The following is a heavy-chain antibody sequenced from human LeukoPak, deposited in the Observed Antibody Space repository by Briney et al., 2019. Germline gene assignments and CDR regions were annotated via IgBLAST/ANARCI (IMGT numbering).Heavy chain of an antibody. V-gene: IGHV3-74*01. Sequence: GGSLRLSCAASGFTFSSYWIHWVRQAPGKGLVWVSRIKTDGSSTSYADSVKGRFTISRDNAKNTLYLQMNSLRAEDTAVYYCTRAGSTLDYWGQGTLVTVSS. CDR2: IKTDGSST. D-gene: IGHD2-2*01. CDR3: TRAGSTLDY. J-gene: IGHJ4*02. CDR1: GFTFSSYW.